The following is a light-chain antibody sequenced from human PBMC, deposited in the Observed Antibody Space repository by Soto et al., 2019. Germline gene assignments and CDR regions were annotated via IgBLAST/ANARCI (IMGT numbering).Light chain of an antibody. CDR1: HSVSTK. CDR3: QQYDKWPRT. CDR2: FES. Sequence: VMTQSPATLSVSPGQRDALSCSASHSVSTKLAWYQQKPGQPPRLLIYFESTRATAVPAQFTAGGSGTKFTLSISSQQSDDLAVYYCQQYDKWPRTCGEGTKVEI. J-gene: IGKJ1*01. V-gene: IGKV3-15*01.